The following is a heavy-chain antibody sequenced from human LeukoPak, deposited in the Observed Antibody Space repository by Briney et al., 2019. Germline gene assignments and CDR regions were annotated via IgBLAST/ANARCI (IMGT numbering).Heavy chain of an antibody. V-gene: IGHV1-69*13. D-gene: IGHD3-3*01. CDR2: IIPIFGTA. CDR3: ARDPQGFLEWLDWFDP. J-gene: IGHJ5*02. CDR1: GGTFSSYA. Sequence: SVKVSCKASGGTFSSYAISWVRQAPGQGLEWMGGIIPIFGTANYAQKFQGRVTITADESTSTAYMELSSLRSEDTAVYYCARDPQGFLEWLDWFDPWGQGTLVTVSS.